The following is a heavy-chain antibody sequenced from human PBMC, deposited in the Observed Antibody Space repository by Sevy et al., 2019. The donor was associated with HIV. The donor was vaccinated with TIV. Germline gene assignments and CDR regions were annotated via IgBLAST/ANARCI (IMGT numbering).Heavy chain of an antibody. J-gene: IGHJ6*02. CDR2: ISSSSSYT. CDR1: GFTFSDYY. D-gene: IGHD3-3*01. Sequence: GGSLRLSCAASGFTFSDYYMSWIRQAPGKGLEWVSYISSSSSYTNYADSVKGRFTISRDNAKNSLYLQINSLRAEDTAVYYCARDFTGWSGYPRYYYYGMDVWGQGTTVTVSS. V-gene: IGHV3-11*06. CDR3: ARDFTGWSGYPRYYYYGMDV.